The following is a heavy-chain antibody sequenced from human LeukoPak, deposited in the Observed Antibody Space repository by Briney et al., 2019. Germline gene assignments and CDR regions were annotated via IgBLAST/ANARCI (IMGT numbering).Heavy chain of an antibody. V-gene: IGHV4-39*01. D-gene: IGHD3-22*01. CDR2: FYYSGRT. CDR1: GGSISSSDYY. CDR3: ARSYDSSGYSPNY. Sequence: KPSETLSLTCTVSGGSISSSDYYWGWIRQPPGKGLEWIGSFYYSGRTYYNPSLKSRVTISVDTSENQFSLRLSSVTAADTAVYYCARSYDSSGYSPNYWGQGTLVTVSS. J-gene: IGHJ4*02.